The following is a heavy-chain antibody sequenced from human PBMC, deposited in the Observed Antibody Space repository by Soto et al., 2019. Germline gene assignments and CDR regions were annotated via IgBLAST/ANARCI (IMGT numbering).Heavy chain of an antibody. J-gene: IGHJ6*02. CDR1: GYSIRSGYF. V-gene: IGHV4-38-2*01. CDR2: MYHSGIT. D-gene: IGHD6-6*01. Sequence: SETLSLTCAVSGYSIRSGYFWGWIRQPPGKGLEWIGSMYHSGITYYNLCLKSRVTISVDTSKNQLSLKLSSATAADTAVYYCARSMYSTSAQLYYGMDVWGQGTTVTVSS. CDR3: ARSMYSTSAQLYYGMDV.